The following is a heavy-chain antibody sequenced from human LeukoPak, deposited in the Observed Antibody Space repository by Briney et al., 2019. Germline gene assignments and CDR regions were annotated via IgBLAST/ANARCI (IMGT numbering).Heavy chain of an antibody. CDR1: GGSISNVNYY. CDR2: IYYDGTT. Sequence: TSETLSLTCTVSGGSISNVNYYWGWIRQPPGKGLEWIGTIYYDGTTYYNPSLKSRVTIFVDTSKNQFSLKLKSVTAADTALYYCARLPPYSSGWYEDFWGQGTLVTVSS. D-gene: IGHD6-19*01. J-gene: IGHJ4*02. V-gene: IGHV4-39*01. CDR3: ARLPPYSSGWYEDF.